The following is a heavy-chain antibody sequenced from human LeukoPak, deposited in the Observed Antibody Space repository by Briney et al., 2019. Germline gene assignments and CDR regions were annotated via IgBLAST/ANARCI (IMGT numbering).Heavy chain of an antibody. Sequence: GGSLRLSCAASGSTFSTYAMNWVRQAPGKGLEWVSGISGSGGTTYYADSVQGRFTISRDNSKKTVFLQMNSLRAEDTAVYYCAKGDAMTAIFPLDYWGQGTLVIVSS. D-gene: IGHD2-21*02. V-gene: IGHV3-23*01. CDR2: ISGSGGTT. CDR3: AKGDAMTAIFPLDY. J-gene: IGHJ4*02. CDR1: GSTFSTYA.